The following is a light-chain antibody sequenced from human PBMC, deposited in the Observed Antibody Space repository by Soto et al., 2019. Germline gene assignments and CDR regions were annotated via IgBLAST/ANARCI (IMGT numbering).Light chain of an antibody. CDR1: QGISSY. Sequence: DIKLTQSPSFLSASVGDRVTITCRASQGISSYLAWYQQKPGKAPKLLIYAASTLQSGVPSRFSVSGSGTEFTLTISSLQPEDFATYYCQQLNSYPLFGPGTKVDIK. CDR2: AAS. V-gene: IGKV1-9*01. CDR3: QQLNSYPL. J-gene: IGKJ3*01.